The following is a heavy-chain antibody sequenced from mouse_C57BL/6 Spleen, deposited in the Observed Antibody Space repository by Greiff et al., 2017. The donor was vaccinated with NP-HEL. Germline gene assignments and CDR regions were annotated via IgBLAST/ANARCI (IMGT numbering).Heavy chain of an antibody. CDR3: ARELGHGGFDY. CDR1: GFTFSSYG. CDR2: ISSGGSYT. D-gene: IGHD4-1*01. V-gene: IGHV5-6*01. J-gene: IGHJ2*01. Sequence: EVQLVESGGDLVKPGGSLKLSCAASGFTFSSYGMSWVRQTPDKRLEWVATISSGGSYTYYPDSVKGRFTISRDNAKNTLYLQMSSLKSEDTAMYYCARELGHGGFDYWGQGTTLTVSS.